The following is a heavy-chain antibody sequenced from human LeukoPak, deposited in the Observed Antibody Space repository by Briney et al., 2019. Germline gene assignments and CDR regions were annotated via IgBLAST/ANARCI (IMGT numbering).Heavy chain of an antibody. D-gene: IGHD1-26*01. CDR2: ISSNGGST. V-gene: IGHV3-64*01. CDR3: ARDGRYSGSYTGEGPIDY. CDR1: GFTFSSYA. J-gene: IGHJ4*02. Sequence: GGSLRLSCAASGFTFSSYAMHWVRQAPGKGLEYVSAISSNGGSTYYANSVKGRFTISRDNSKNTLYLQMGSLRAEDMAVYYCARDGRYSGSYTGEGPIDYWGQGTLVTVSS.